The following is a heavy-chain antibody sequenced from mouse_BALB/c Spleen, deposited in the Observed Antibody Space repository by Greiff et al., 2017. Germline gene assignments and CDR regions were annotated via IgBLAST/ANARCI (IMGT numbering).Heavy chain of an antibody. D-gene: IGHD2-14*01. J-gene: IGHJ1*01. V-gene: IGHV1S81*02. CDR1: GYTFTSYC. Sequence: QVQLQQSGAELVKPGASVKLSCKASGYTFTSYCMHWVKQSPGEGLEWIGEINPSNGRTNYNEKFKSKATLTVDKSSSTAYLQLRGLTSEDSAVYYCTGSSYYRCDDFDDWGAGTTVTVSA. CDR2: INPSNGRT. CDR3: TGSSYYRCDDFDD.